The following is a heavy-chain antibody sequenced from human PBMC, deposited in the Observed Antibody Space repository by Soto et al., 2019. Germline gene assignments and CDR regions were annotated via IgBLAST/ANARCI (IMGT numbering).Heavy chain of an antibody. Sequence: LSLTCAASGFTFSSYAMSWVRQAPGKGLEWVSAISGSGGSTYYADSVKGRFTISRDNSKNTLYLQMNSLRAEDTAVYYCAKSVSLVIYYYYMDVWGKGTTVTVSS. CDR1: GFTFSSYA. J-gene: IGHJ6*03. V-gene: IGHV3-23*01. CDR2: ISGSGGST. D-gene: IGHD2-21*01. CDR3: AKSVSLVIYYYYMDV.